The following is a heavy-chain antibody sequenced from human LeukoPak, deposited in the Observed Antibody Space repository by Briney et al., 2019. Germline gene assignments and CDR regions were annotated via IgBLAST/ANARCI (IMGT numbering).Heavy chain of an antibody. CDR2: ISGSGCST. D-gene: IGHD3-9*01. CDR3: AKPMHYDILTGYYRASYYYGMDV. Sequence: PGGSLRLSCAASGFTFSSYAMSWVRQAPGKGLEWVSAISGSGCSTYYADSVKGRFTISRDNSKNTLYLQMNSLRAEDTAVYYCAKPMHYDILTGYYRASYYYGMDVWGQGTTVTVSS. CDR1: GFTFSSYA. V-gene: IGHV3-23*01. J-gene: IGHJ6*02.